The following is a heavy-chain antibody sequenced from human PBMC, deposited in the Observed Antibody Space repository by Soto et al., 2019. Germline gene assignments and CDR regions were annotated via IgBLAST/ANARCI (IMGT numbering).Heavy chain of an antibody. D-gene: IGHD6-6*01. Sequence: GESLKISCKGSGYSFTSYWIGWVRQMPGKGLEWVGIIYPADSDTRYSPSFQGQVTISVDKSISTAYLQWSSLKASDSAMYYCARRPEYSSPVYFDYWGQGTLVTRSS. CDR3: ARRPEYSSPVYFDY. V-gene: IGHV5-51*01. J-gene: IGHJ4*02. CDR1: GYSFTSYW. CDR2: IYPADSDT.